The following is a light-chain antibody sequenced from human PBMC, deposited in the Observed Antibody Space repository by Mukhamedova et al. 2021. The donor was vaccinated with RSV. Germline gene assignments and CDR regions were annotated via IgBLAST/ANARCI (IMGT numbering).Light chain of an antibody. V-gene: IGLV1-44*01. CDR2: ISN. J-gene: IGLJ3*02. CDR1: TSNIGINH. Sequence: SCSGVTSNIGINHVDWYQVLPGTAPKLLIYISNQRPSGVPDRFSGSKPGTSAYLAISGLQPDDEAEYFCTSWDDSLNGRVFGGG. CDR3: TSWDDSLNGRV.